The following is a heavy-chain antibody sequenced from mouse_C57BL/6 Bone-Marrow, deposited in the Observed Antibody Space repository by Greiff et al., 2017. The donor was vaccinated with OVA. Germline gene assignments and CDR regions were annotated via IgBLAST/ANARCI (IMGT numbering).Heavy chain of an antibody. D-gene: IGHD1-1*01. V-gene: IGHV5-4*01. Sequence: EVKLQESGGGLVKPGGSLKLSCAASGFTFSSYAMSWVRQTPEKRLEWVATISDGGSYTYYPDNVKGRFTIYRDNAKNNLYLQMSHLKSEDTAMYYCAREHYGSSRGFAYWGQGTLVTVSA. CDR2: ISDGGSYT. J-gene: IGHJ3*01. CDR3: AREHYGSSRGFAY. CDR1: GFTFSSYA.